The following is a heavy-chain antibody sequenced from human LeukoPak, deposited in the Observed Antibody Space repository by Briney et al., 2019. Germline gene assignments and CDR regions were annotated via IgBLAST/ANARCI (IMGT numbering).Heavy chain of an antibody. CDR3: VKDSYYYDNSGYYYVKDH. CDR1: GFTFSSYA. V-gene: IGHV3-23*01. Sequence: GGSLRLSCAASGFTFSSYAMSWVRQVPGKGLEWVSAISGSGGTTYYADSVQGRFTISRDNSKNTLYVQMNSLRADDTAIYYCVKDSYYYDNSGYYYVKDHWGQGTLVTVSS. D-gene: IGHD3-22*01. J-gene: IGHJ4*02. CDR2: ISGSGGTT.